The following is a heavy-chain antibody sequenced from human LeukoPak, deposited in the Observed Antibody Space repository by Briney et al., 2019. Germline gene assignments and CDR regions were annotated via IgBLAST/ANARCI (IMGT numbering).Heavy chain of an antibody. CDR1: GGSISRGGYS. CDR2: IYHSGRT. D-gene: IGHD3-22*01. CDR3: ARDLYDSYGFDI. Sequence: SQTLSLTCAVSGGSISRGGYSWSWIRQPPGKGLEWIGYIYHSGRTNYTPSLKREFPISVVMPKTPFSLKLSSVTAAETAVYYCARDLYDSYGFDIWGQGTMVTVSS. V-gene: IGHV4-30-2*01. J-gene: IGHJ3*02.